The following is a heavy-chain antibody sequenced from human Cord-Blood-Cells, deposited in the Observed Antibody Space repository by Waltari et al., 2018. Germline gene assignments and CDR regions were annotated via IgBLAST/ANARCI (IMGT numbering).Heavy chain of an antibody. D-gene: IGHD7-27*01. Sequence: QVQLQQWGAGLLKPSETLSLTCAVYGGSFSGYYWSWIRQPPGKGLEWIGEINHSGSTNYNPSLKSRVTISVDTSKNQFSLKLSSVTAADTAVYYCARVPPLGLGINAFDIWGQGTMVTVSS. J-gene: IGHJ3*02. V-gene: IGHV4-34*01. CDR3: ARVPPLGLGINAFDI. CDR1: GGSFSGYY. CDR2: INHSGST.